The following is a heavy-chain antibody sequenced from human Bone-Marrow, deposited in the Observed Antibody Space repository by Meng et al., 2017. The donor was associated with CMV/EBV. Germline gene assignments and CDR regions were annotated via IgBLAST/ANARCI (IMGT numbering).Heavy chain of an antibody. V-gene: IGHV3-53*01. D-gene: IGHD3-10*01. CDR1: GFTVSSNY. Sequence: GGSLRLSCAASGFTVSSNYMSWVRQAPGKGLEWVSVIYSGGSTYYADSVKGRFTISRDNSKNTMYLQMNSLRAEDTAVYYCAKDASGGGYFDYWGQGTLVTVSS. CDR2: IYSGGST. CDR3: AKDASGGGYFDY. J-gene: IGHJ4*02.